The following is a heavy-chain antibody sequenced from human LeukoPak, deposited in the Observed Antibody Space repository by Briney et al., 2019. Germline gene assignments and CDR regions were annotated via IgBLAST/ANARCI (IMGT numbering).Heavy chain of an antibody. V-gene: IGHV3-7*01. CDR2: IKQDGSEK. J-gene: IGHJ4*02. CDR1: GFTFSSYW. CDR3: ARSLTGRSGGYYFDY. Sequence: GGSLRLSCAASGFTFSSYWMSWVRQAPGKGLEWVANIKQDGSEKYYVDSVKGRFTISRDNAKNSLYLQMNSLRAEDTAVYYCARSLTGRSGGYYFDYWGQGTLVTVSS. D-gene: IGHD1-1*01.